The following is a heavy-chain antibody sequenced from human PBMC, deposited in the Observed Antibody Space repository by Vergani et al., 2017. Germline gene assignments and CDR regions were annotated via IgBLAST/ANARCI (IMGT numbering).Heavy chain of an antibody. D-gene: IGHD5-18*01. V-gene: IGHV5-10-1*03. J-gene: IGHJ5*02. CDR2: IDPSDSYT. CDR1: GYSFTSYW. CDR3: ARYLPGYSYGLSWFDP. Sequence: EVQLVQSGAEVKKPGESLRISCKGSGYSFTSYWISWVRQMPGKGLEWMGRIDPSDSYTNYSPSFQGHVTISADKSISTAYLQWSSLKASDTAMYYCARYLPGYSYGLSWFDPWGQGTLVTVSS.